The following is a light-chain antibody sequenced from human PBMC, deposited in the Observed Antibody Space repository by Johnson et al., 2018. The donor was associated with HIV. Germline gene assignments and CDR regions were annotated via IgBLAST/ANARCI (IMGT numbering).Light chain of an antibody. V-gene: IGLV1-51*01. Sequence: QSVLTQSPSVSAAPGQKVTISCSGSSSNIGNNYVSWYQQFPGTAPKLLIYGNNKRPSGIPDRFSGSKSGTSATLGITGLQTGDEANYYCGTWDSSMSAVFGSGTKVTFL. J-gene: IGLJ1*01. CDR2: GNN. CDR1: SSNIGNNY. CDR3: GTWDSSMSAV.